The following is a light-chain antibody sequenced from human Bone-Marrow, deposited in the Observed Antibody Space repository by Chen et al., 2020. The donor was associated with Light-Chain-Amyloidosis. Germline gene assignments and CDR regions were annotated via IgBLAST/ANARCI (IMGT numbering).Light chain of an antibody. CDR2: DDS. Sequence: SYVLTQPPSVSVAPGQTARITCGGYNIGSKSVHWYQQKPGQAPVLVVFDDSDRPSGIPGRLSGSNSESTATLTISGVEAGDEADYYCQVWDSSSDPPYVFGTGTKVTVL. V-gene: IGLV3-21*02. CDR3: QVWDSSSDPPYV. CDR1: NIGSKS. J-gene: IGLJ1*01.